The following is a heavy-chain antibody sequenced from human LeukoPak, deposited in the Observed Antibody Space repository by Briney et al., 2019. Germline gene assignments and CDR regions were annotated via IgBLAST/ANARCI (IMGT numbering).Heavy chain of an antibody. CDR3: AKDNRRHYTSGPNPDSLH. J-gene: IGHJ4*02. CDR2: IIPIFGTA. CDR1: GGTFSSYA. V-gene: IGHV1-69*13. Sequence: SVKVSCKASGGTFSSYAISWVRQAPGQGLEWMGGIIPIFGTANYAQKFQGRVTITADESTGTAYMELSSLRVEDTAFYYCAKDNRRHYTSGPNPDSLHWGQGALVTVSS. D-gene: IGHD6-19*01.